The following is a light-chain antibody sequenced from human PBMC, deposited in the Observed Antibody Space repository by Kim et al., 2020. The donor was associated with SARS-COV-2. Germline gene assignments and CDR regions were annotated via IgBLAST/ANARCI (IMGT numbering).Light chain of an antibody. CDR3: LQDYDYPYT. CDR2: ATS. V-gene: IGKV1-6*01. CDR1: QGVRND. J-gene: IGKJ2*01. Sequence: AIQMTQSPSSLSASVGDRVTITCRTSQGVRNDLGWYQQKPGKAPKLLIYATSSLQSGVPSRFSGSGSGTDFTLTISSLQPEDFATYYCLQDYDYPYTFGQGTKLEI.